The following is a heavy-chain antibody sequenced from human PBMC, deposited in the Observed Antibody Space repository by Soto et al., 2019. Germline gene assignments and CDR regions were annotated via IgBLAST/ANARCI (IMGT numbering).Heavy chain of an antibody. J-gene: IGHJ4*02. CDR2: IIPILGIA. CDR3: AREYYCGSGPWY. D-gene: IGHD3-10*01. Sequence: SVKVSCKASGGTFSSYTISWVRQAPGQGLEWMGRIIPILGIANYAQKFQGRVTMTTDTSTSTAYMELRSLRSDDTAVYYCAREYYCGSGPWYLGQGSLLTVA. CDR1: GGTFSSYT. V-gene: IGHV1-69*04.